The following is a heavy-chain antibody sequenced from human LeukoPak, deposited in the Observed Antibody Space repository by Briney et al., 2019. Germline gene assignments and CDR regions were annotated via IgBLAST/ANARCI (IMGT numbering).Heavy chain of an antibody. CDR2: INPNSGGT. Sequence: VASVKVSCKTSGYTFTGQYLHWVRQAPGQGLEWMGWINPNSGGTKSAQKFQGRVIMTRDTSISTAYMELRSLSSDDTAVYYCARGRQLHLRELFPFAEFFQPWGQGTLVTVFS. CDR3: ARGRQLHLRELFPFAEFFQP. CDR1: GYTFTGQY. D-gene: IGHD3-16*01. V-gene: IGHV1-2*02. J-gene: IGHJ1*01.